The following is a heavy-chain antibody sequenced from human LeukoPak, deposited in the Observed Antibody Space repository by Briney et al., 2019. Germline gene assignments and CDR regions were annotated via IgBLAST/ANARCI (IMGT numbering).Heavy chain of an antibody. D-gene: IGHD6-19*01. CDR3: VRENYSSGWYGIIDY. J-gene: IGHJ4*02. Sequence: SETLSLTCTVSGGSISNYYWSWIRQPPGKGLEWIGYIYYSGNTNYNPSLKSRVTISVGTSKNQFSLKLSSVTAADTAVYYCVRENYSSGWYGIIDYWGQGTLVTVSS. CDR1: GGSISNYY. CDR2: IYYSGNT. V-gene: IGHV4-59*01.